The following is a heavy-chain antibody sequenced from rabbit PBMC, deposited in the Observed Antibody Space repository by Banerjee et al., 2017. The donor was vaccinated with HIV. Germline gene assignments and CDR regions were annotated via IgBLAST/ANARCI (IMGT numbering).Heavy chain of an antibody. J-gene: IGHJ4*01. V-gene: IGHV1S40*01. CDR1: GFSFSSDYD. CDR2: IYAGSSGSR. Sequence: QSLEESGGDLVKPGASLTLTCTASGFSFSSDYDMCWVRQAPGKGLEWIACIYAGSSGSRDYASWAKGRFTISKTSSTAVTLQMTSLTVADTATYFCARDWAGSGGGRITFDLWGQGTLVTVS. CDR3: ARDWAGSGGGRITFDL. D-gene: IGHD4-2*01.